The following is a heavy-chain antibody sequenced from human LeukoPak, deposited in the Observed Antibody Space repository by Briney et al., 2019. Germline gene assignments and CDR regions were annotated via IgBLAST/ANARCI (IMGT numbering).Heavy chain of an antibody. CDR3: ARRYCSGGSCYPGGYYYYYMDV. Sequence: GASVKVSCKASGYTFTSYGISWVRQAPGQGLEWMGWISAYNGNTNYAQKLQGRVTMTTDTSTSTAYMELRSLRSDDAAVYYCARRYCSGGSCYPGGYYYYYMDVWGKGTTVTVSS. V-gene: IGHV1-18*01. J-gene: IGHJ6*03. CDR2: ISAYNGNT. D-gene: IGHD2-15*01. CDR1: GYTFTSYG.